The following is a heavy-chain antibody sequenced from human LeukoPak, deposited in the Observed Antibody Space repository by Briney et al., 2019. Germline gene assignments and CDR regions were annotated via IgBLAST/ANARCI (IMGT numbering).Heavy chain of an antibody. D-gene: IGHD3-22*01. CDR3: ARDLRVAHYYDSGGLDY. V-gene: IGHV1-46*01. CDR2: INPSGGST. CDR1: GYTFTSYY. J-gene: IGHJ4*02. Sequence: ASVKVSCKASGYTFTSYYMHWVRQAPGQGLEWMGIINPSGGSTSYAQKFQGRVTMTRDMSTSTVYMELSSLRSEDTAVYYCARDLRVAHYYDSGGLDYWGQGTLVTVSS.